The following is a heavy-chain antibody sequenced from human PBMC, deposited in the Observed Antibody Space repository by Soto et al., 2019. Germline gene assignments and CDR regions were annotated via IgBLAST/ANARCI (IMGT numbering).Heavy chain of an antibody. V-gene: IGHV3-23*01. CDR3: AKVGSASSLGGMDV. Sequence: PGGSLRLSCAGSGFTFRRYAITWVRQPPDQGLEWVSTIRASGGTTDYADSVKGRFTISRDNSKNTLYLEMNSLRAEDTALYYCAKVGSASSLGGMDVWGQGTTVTVSS. D-gene: IGHD6-6*01. J-gene: IGHJ6*02. CDR1: GFTFRRYA. CDR2: IRASGGTT.